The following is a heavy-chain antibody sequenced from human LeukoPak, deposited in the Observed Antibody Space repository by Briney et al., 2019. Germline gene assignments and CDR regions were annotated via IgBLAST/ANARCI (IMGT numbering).Heavy chain of an antibody. CDR1: GFTFSTCG. J-gene: IGHJ3*02. V-gene: IGHV3-30*03. CDR2: ISYDGSNK. D-gene: IGHD6-19*01. Sequence: GRSLRLSCAASGFTFSTCGMHWVRQAPGKGLEWVAVISYDGSNKYYADSVKGRFTISRDNSKNTLYLQMNSLRAEDTAVYYCARDRSSGWYRRGGDAFDIWGQGTMVTVSS. CDR3: ARDRSSGWYRRGGDAFDI.